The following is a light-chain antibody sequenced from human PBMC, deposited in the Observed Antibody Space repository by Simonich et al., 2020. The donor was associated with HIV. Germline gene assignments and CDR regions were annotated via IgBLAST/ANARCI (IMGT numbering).Light chain of an antibody. CDR3: QQYNNWPRT. CDR1: QSVSSN. CDR2: GAS. J-gene: IGKJ1*01. Sequence: EIVMTQSPATLSVSPGERATLSCRARQSVSSNLAWYQQKPGQAPSLLIYGASTRASGIPARYSGSGSGTEFTLTISNMQSEDFAVYYCQQYNNWPRTFGQGTKVDIK. V-gene: IGKV3-15*01.